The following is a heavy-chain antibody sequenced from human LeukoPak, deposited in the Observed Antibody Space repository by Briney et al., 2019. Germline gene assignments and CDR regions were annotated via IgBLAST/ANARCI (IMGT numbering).Heavy chain of an antibody. J-gene: IGHJ4*02. CDR1: GFTFSTYG. Sequence: GGSLRLSCAASGFTFSTYGMSWVRQAPGKGLEWVSAISGSGGSTYYADSVKGRFTISRDNSKNTLYLQMNSLRAEDTAVYYCAKDVGPHSSSWYYYWGQGTLVTVSS. V-gene: IGHV3-23*01. CDR3: AKDVGPHSSSWYYY. D-gene: IGHD6-13*01. CDR2: ISGSGGST.